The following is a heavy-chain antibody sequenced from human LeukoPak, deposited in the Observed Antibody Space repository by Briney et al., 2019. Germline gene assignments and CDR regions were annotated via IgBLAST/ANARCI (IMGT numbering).Heavy chain of an antibody. CDR2: INHSGST. D-gene: IGHD6-13*01. Sequence: PSETLSLTCAVYGGSFSGHYWSWIRQPPGKGLEWIGEINHSGSTNYNPSLKSRVTISVDTSKNQFSLKLSSVTAADTAVYYCARMSVIAAAEPFDYWGQGTLVTVSS. J-gene: IGHJ4*02. V-gene: IGHV4-34*01. CDR3: ARMSVIAAAEPFDY. CDR1: GGSFSGHY.